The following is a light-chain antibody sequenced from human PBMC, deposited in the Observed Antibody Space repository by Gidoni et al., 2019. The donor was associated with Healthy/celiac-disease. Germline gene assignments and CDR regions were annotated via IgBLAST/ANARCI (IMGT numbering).Light chain of an antibody. Sequence: QSVLTQPPSVSGAPGQRVTIPCTGSSSNIGAGYDVHWYQQLPGTAPKLLIYGNSNRPSGVPDRFSGSKSGNSASLAITGLQAEDEADYYCQSYDSSLSGSAVFGGGTKLTVL. J-gene: IGLJ2*01. CDR3: QSYDSSLSGSAV. V-gene: IGLV1-40*01. CDR2: GNS. CDR1: SSNIGAGYD.